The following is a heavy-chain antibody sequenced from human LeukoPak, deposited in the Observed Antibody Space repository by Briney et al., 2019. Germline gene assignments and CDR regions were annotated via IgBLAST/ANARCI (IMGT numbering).Heavy chain of an antibody. CDR1: GYTFTGYY. V-gene: IGHV1-2*06. CDR3: ARDRFDIVGGSFQH. D-gene: IGHD1-26*01. Sequence: AASVKVSCKASGYTFTGYYMHWVRQAPGQGPEWMGRINPNSGGTNYAQKFQGRVTMTRDTSISTAYMELSRLRSDDTAVYYCARDRFDIVGGSFQHWGQGTLVTVSS. CDR2: INPNSGGT. J-gene: IGHJ1*01.